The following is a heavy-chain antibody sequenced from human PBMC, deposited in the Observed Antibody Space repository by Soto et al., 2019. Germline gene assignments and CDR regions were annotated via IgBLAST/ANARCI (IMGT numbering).Heavy chain of an antibody. D-gene: IGHD3-9*01. CDR1: GFTFSNAW. CDR3: TTDELRYFDWLSSPGGDY. J-gene: IGHJ4*02. Sequence: EVQLVESGGGLVKPGGSLRLSCAASGFTFSNAWMNWVRQAPGKGLEWVGRIKSKTDGGPTDYAAPVKGRFTISRDDSKNTLYLQMNSLKTEDTAVYYCTTDELRYFDWLSSPGGDYWGQGTLVTVSS. V-gene: IGHV3-15*07. CDR2: IKSKTDGGPT.